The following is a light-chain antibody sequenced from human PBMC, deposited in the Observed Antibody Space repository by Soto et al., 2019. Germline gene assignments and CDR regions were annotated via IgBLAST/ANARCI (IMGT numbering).Light chain of an antibody. CDR2: AAS. Sequence: DIQLTQSPSFLSASVGDRVTITCRASQGISSYLAWYQKKPGKAPKLLMYAASTLQSGVPSRFSGSGPGTDFTLTISSLEPQDFAVYYCQQRSNWPPEITFGQGTRLEIK. CDR1: QGISSY. CDR3: QQRSNWPPEIT. J-gene: IGKJ5*01. V-gene: IGKV1-9*01.